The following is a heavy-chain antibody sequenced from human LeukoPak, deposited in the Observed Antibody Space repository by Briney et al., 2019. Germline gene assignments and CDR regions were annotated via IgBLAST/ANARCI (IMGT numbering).Heavy chain of an antibody. CDR2: VYYSGIT. D-gene: IGHD4-11*01. CDR3: ARSDYSGYFDY. Sequence: SETLSLTCTVSGGSVNNNAYYWGWVRQPQGKGLEYIGNVYYSGITYYNPSLQSRVTISVDTSNNQFSLKLSSVTAADTAVYYCARSDYSGYFDYWGQGTLVSVSS. V-gene: IGHV4-39*01. J-gene: IGHJ4*02. CDR1: GGSVNNNAYY.